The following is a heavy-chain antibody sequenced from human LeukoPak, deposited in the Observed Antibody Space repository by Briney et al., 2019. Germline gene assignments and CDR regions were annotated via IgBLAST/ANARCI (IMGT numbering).Heavy chain of an antibody. CDR3: ARVRQNYDFWSGYYTGPLDY. D-gene: IGHD3-3*01. CDR1: GGSFSGYY. V-gene: IGHV4-34*09. J-gene: IGHJ4*02. Sequence: SETLSLTCAVYGGSFSGYYWSWIRQPPGKGLEWIGEINHSGSTNYNPSLKSRVTISVDTSKNQFSLKLSSVTAADTAVYYCARVRQNYDFWSGYYTGPLDYWGQGTLVTVSS. CDR2: INHSGST.